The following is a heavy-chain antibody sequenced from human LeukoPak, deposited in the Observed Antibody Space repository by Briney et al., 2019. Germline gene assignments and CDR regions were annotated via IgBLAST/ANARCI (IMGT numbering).Heavy chain of an antibody. V-gene: IGHV1-69*04. D-gene: IGHD4-17*01. CDR2: IIPILGIA. CDR1: GGTFSSYA. J-gene: IGHJ4*02. CDR3: ARSTWTTVTSYYFDY. Sequence: SVKVSCKASGGTFSSYAISWVPQAPGQGLEWMGRIIPILGIANYAQKFQGRVTITADKSTSTAYMELSSLRSEDTAVYYCARSTWTTVTSYYFDYWGQGTLVTVSS.